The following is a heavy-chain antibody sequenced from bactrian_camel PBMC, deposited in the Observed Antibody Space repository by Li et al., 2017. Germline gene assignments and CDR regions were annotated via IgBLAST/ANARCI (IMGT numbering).Heavy chain of an antibody. CDR3: QAYSDGVGSCAMPDDSGY. J-gene: IGHJ6*01. CDR1: GATYCTYD. Sequence: VQLVESGGGSVQAGGSLRLSCAASGATYCTYDMSWFRQGTGKGREFVAFVDSDGRTRYAESVKGRFTASRNNAENTMFLQMNNLKPEDTATYYCQAYSDGVGSCAMPDDSGYWGQGTQVTVS. CDR2: VDSDGRT. D-gene: IGHD2*01. V-gene: IGHV3S10*01.